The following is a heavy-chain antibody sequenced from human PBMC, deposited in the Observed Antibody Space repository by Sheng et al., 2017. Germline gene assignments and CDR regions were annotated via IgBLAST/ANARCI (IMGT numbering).Heavy chain of an antibody. Sequence: QVQLQQWGAGLLKPSETLSLTCAVYGGSFSGYYWSWIRQPPGKGLEWIGEINHSGSTNYNPSLKSRVTISVDTSKNQFSLKLSSVTAADTAVYYCAXRGPELSSDYWGQGTLVTVSS. V-gene: IGHV4-34*01. CDR2: INHSGST. CDR3: AXRGPELSSDY. CDR1: GGSFSGYY. D-gene: IGHD3-16*02. J-gene: IGHJ4*02.